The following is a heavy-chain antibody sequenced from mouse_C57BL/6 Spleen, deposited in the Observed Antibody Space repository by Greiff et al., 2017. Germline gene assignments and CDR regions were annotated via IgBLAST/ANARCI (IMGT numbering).Heavy chain of an antibody. V-gene: IGHV5-4*01. CDR1: GFTFSSYA. Sequence: EVQRVESGGGLVKPGGSLKLSCAASGFTFSSYAMSWVRQTPEQRLEWVATISDGGSYTYYPDNVKGRFTISRDNAKNNLYLQMSHLKSEDTAMXYCANLWLRRPFAYWGQGTLVTVSA. D-gene: IGHD2-2*01. CDR3: ANLWLRRPFAY. J-gene: IGHJ3*01. CDR2: ISDGGSYT.